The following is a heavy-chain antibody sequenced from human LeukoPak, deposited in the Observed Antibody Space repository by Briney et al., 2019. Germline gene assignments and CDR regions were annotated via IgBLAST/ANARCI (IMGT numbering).Heavy chain of an antibody. D-gene: IGHD2-2*01. Sequence: PGGSLRLSCAASGFTFSDYYMSWIRQAPGKGLEWVSYISSSGSTIYYADSVKGQFTISRDNAKNSLYLQMNSLRAEDTAVYYCARDKGVCSSTSCYNNWFDPWGQGTLVTVSS. V-gene: IGHV3-11*01. CDR2: ISSSGSTI. CDR1: GFTFSDYY. CDR3: ARDKGVCSSTSCYNNWFDP. J-gene: IGHJ5*02.